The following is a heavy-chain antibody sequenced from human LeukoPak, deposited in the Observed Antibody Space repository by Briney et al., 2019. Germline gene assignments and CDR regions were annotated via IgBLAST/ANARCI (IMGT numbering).Heavy chain of an antibody. CDR3: VRTPDFWSGYAPYYYMDV. D-gene: IGHD3-3*01. Sequence: SSETLSLTCTVSGGSISSSSYYWGWIRQPPGKGLEWIGSIYYSGSTYYNPSLKSRVTISVDTSKNQFSLKLSSVTAADTAVYYCVRTPDFWSGYAPYYYMDVWGKGTTVTVSS. CDR1: GGSISSSSYY. V-gene: IGHV4-39*07. J-gene: IGHJ6*03. CDR2: IYYSGST.